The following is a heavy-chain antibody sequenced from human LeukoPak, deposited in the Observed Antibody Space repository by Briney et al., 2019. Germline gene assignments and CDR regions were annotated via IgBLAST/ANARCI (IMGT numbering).Heavy chain of an antibody. Sequence: PSETLSLPCAVYGGSFSGYYWSWIRQPPGKGLEWIGEINHSGSTNYNPSLKSRVTISVDTSKNQFSLKLSSVTAADTAVYYCARVGIAASYWGQGTLVTVSS. V-gene: IGHV4-34*01. CDR2: INHSGST. CDR3: ARVGIAASY. CDR1: GGSFSGYY. J-gene: IGHJ4*02. D-gene: IGHD6-13*01.